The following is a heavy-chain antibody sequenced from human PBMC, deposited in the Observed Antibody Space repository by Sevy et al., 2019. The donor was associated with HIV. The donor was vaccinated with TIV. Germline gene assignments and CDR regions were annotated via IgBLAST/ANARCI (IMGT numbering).Heavy chain of an antibody. D-gene: IGHD2-8*01. V-gene: IGHV3-23*01. CDR1: GINFSKYS. J-gene: IGHJ4*02. CDR3: AREGCTKPHDY. Sequence: GSLRLSCAASGINFSKYSMSWVRQPPGKGLGWVSTLSFGCGEINYADSVKGRFTISRDNSKSSVYLQMNNLRPEDTAVYYCAREGCTKPHDYWGQGTLVTVSS. CDR2: LSFGCGEI.